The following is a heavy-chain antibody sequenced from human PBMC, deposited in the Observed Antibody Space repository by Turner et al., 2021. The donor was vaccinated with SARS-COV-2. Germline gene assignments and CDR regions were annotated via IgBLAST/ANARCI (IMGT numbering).Heavy chain of an antibody. Sequence: QVQLVQSGAEVQKPGYSVKVPCTASGGTFSSYAISWVRQAPGQGLEWMGGIIPIFGTANYAQKYQGRVTITAAESTSTAYMELSSLRSEDTVVYYCAGGSRDDYVVGFDYWGQGTLVTVSS. CDR3: AGGSRDDYVVGFDY. V-gene: IGHV1-69*01. CDR2: IIPIFGTA. CDR1: GGTFSSYA. D-gene: IGHD3-16*01. J-gene: IGHJ4*02.